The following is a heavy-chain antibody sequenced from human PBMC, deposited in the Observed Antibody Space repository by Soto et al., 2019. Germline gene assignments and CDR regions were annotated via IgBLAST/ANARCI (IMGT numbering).Heavy chain of an antibody. CDR3: ARDMATPDLDAFDI. CDR2: IYYSGST. V-gene: IGHV4-34*11. D-gene: IGHD5-12*01. Sequence: QVLLQQWGAGLLKPSETLSLTCAVYGGSFSDYYWSWLRQPPGKGLEWIGYIYYSGSTNYSPSLKSRVTISIDTSKSQFSLKLSSVTAADTAVYYCARDMATPDLDAFDIWGQGTMVTVSS. J-gene: IGHJ3*02. CDR1: GGSFSDYY.